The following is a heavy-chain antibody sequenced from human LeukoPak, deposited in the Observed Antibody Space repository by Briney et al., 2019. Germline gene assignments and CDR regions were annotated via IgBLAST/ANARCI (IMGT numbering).Heavy chain of an antibody. CDR1: GFTVSSNY. V-gene: IGHV3-53*01. CDR3: ARREPSGRYYIN. J-gene: IGHJ4*02. CDR2: NSSGGT. Sequence: PGGSLRLSCAASGFTVSSNYMSWVRQAPGKGLEWVSVNSSGGTYYAGSVKGRFTISRDNSKNTLYLQMNSLRAEDTAVYHCARREPSGRYYINWGQGTLVTVSS. D-gene: IGHD1-26*01.